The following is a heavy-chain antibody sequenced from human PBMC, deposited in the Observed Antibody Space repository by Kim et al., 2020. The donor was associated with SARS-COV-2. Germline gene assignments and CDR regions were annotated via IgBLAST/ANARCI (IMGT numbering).Heavy chain of an antibody. V-gene: IGHV3-73*01. J-gene: IGHJ6*02. CDR3: TEGWDGLDV. CDR1: GLSFSGSI. Sequence: GGSLRLSCAASGLSFSGSIIHWVRHASGKGLEWVGRIRSKTFNYATAYAASVKGRFTISRDDSKNTAYLQMNSLQSEDTAVYYCTEGWDGLDVWGQGTTVTVSS. CDR2: IRSKTFNYAT. D-gene: IGHD1-26*01.